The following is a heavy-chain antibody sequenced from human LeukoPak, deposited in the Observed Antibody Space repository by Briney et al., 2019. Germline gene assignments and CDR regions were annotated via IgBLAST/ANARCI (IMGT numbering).Heavy chain of an antibody. CDR2: ISYDGSNK. D-gene: IGHD3-9*01. V-gene: IGHV3-30*03. Sequence: PGGSLRLSCAASGFTFSSYGMSWVRQAPGKGLEWVAVISYDGSNKYYADSVKGRFTISRDNSKNTLYLEMNSLRAEDTAVYYCAREGVYYDILTGYRVFDYWGQGTLVTVSS. CDR3: AREGVYYDILTGYRVFDY. J-gene: IGHJ4*02. CDR1: GFTFSSYG.